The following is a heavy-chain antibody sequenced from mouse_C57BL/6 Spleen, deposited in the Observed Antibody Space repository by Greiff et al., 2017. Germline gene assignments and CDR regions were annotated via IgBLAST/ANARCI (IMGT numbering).Heavy chain of an antibody. D-gene: IGHD2-5*01. J-gene: IGHJ1*03. V-gene: IGHV1-80*01. CDR3: ARYHYSNYWYFDV. CDR2: IYPGDGDT. Sequence: VQLQQSGAELVKPGASVKISCKASGYAFSSYWMNWVKQRPGKGLEWIGQIYPGDGDTNYNGKFKGKATLTADKSSSTAYMQLSSLTSEDSAVYFCARYHYSNYWYFDVWGTGTTVTVSS. CDR1: GYAFSSYW.